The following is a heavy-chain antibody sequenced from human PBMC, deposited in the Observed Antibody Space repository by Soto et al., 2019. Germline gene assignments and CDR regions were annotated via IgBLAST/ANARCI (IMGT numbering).Heavy chain of an antibody. CDR1: GFTFSSYA. D-gene: IGHD2-21*02. CDR3: AKNRQRGDRPGYFDY. J-gene: IGHJ4*02. Sequence: GGSLRLSCAASGFTFSSYAMSWVRQAPGKGLEWVSAISGSGGSTYYADSVKGRFTISRDNSKNTLYLQMNSLRAEDTAVYYCAKNRQRGDRPGYFDYWGQGTLVTVSS. V-gene: IGHV3-23*01. CDR2: ISGSGGST.